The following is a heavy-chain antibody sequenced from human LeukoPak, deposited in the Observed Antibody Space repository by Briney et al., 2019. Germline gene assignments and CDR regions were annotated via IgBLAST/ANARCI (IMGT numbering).Heavy chain of an antibody. CDR1: GGSFNGYY. J-gene: IGHJ4*02. CDR3: ARDLAYLDY. CDR2: INHSGST. Sequence: SETLSLTCAVYGGSFNGYYWGWIRQPPGKGLEWIGEINHSGSTNYNPSLKSRVTISVDTSKNQFSLKLSSVTAADTAVYYCARDLAYLDYWGQGTLVTVSS. V-gene: IGHV4-34*01.